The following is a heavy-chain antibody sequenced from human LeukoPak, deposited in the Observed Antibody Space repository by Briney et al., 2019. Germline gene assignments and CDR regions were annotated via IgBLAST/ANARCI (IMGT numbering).Heavy chain of an antibody. CDR3: ASDGSWIQLWYFDY. CDR1: GGSISSSSYY. D-gene: IGHD5-18*01. Sequence: SETLSLTCTVSGGSISSSSYYWGWIRQPPGKGLEWIGSIYYSGSTYYNPSLKSRVTISVDTSKNQFSLKLSSVTAADTAVYYCASDGSWIQLWYFDYWGQGTLVTVSS. CDR2: IYYSGST. V-gene: IGHV4-39*07. J-gene: IGHJ4*02.